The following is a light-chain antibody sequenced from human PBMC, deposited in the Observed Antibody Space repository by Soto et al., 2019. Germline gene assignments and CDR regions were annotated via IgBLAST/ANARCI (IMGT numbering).Light chain of an antibody. CDR2: VAS. V-gene: IGKV3-20*01. CDR3: QQYTSSLIT. Sequence: QSPGTLSLSPGERATLSCRGSQTISSNYLAWYQQKPGQAPRLLIYVASGRATGIPDRFSGSGSGTDFTLTISRLEPEDFAVYYCQQYTSSLITFGQGTKVDIK. J-gene: IGKJ1*01. CDR1: QTISSNY.